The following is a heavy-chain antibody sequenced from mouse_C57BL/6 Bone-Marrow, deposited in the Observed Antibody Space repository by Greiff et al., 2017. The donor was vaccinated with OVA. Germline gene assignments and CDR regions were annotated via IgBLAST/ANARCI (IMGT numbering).Heavy chain of an antibody. Sequence: DVKLVESGGGLVQPKGSLKLSCAASGFSFNTYAMNWVRQAPGKGLEWVARIRSKSNNYATYYADSVKDRFTISRDDSESMLYLQMNNLKTEDTAMYYCVRQGNGSSSLFDYWGQGTTLTVSS. CDR2: IRSKSNNYAT. CDR3: VRQGNGSSSLFDY. CDR1: GFSFNTYA. D-gene: IGHD1-1*01. V-gene: IGHV10-1*01. J-gene: IGHJ2*01.